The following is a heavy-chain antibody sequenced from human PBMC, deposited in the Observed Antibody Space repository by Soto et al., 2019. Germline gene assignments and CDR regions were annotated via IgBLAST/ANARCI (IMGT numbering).Heavy chain of an antibody. CDR3: AHSGGYYYGSGSYLWYFDL. Sequence: QITLKESGPTLVKPTQTLTLTCTFSGFSLSTSGVGVGWIRQPPGKALEWLALIYWDDDKRYSPSLKSRLTITKDTSKNQVVLTMTNMDPVDTATYYCAHSGGYYYGSGSYLWYFDLWGRGTLVTVSS. J-gene: IGHJ2*01. D-gene: IGHD3-10*01. V-gene: IGHV2-5*02. CDR2: IYWDDDK. CDR1: GFSLSTSGVG.